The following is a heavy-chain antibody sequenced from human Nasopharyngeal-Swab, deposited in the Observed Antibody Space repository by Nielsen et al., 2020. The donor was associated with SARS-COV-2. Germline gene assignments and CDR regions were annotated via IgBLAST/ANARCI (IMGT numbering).Heavy chain of an antibody. Sequence: GESLKISCAASEFTMSRNGMHWARQAPGKGLEWVAYISPSSSTSYYADSVKGRFTISRDNPKNSLYLQMNSLRDEDTALYYCARDVAIVGATLENWGQGTLVTVSS. CDR1: EFTMSRNG. J-gene: IGHJ4*02. D-gene: IGHD1-26*01. CDR3: ARDVAIVGATLEN. V-gene: IGHV3-48*02. CDR2: ISPSSSTS.